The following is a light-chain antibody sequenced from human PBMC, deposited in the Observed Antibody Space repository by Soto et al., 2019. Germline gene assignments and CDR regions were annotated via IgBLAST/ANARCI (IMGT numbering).Light chain of an antibody. CDR3: QHYHSGHRIA. V-gene: IGKV3-20*01. Sequence: FVLTQSPGTLSLSPGERATLSCRAIQSLTNSFIAWYQQRPGQAPRLLIYDTSSRASGIPDRFSGSGSGTDFTLTINRLEPEDFALYYCQHYHSGHRIAFGQGTRLEIK. J-gene: IGKJ5*01. CDR2: DTS. CDR1: QSLTNSF.